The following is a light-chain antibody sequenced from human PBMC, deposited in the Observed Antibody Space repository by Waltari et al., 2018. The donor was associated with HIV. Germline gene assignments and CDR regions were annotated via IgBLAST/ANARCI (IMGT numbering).Light chain of an antibody. CDR2: RNN. Sequence: QSVLPQPPSASGTPGQRVTISCSGARSDIGSNYVYWYQQLPGTAPKLLIYRNNQRPSGVPDRFSASKSGTSASLAISGLRSEDEADYYCAAWDVSLRGAYVFGTGTKVAVL. J-gene: IGLJ1*01. CDR1: RSDIGSNY. CDR3: AAWDVSLRGAYV. V-gene: IGLV1-47*01.